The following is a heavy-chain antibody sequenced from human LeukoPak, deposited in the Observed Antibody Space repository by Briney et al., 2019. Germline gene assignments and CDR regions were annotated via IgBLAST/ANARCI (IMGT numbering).Heavy chain of an antibody. V-gene: IGHV1-18*01. CDR2: ISAYNGNT. Sequence: GASVKVSCKASGYTFTSYGISWVRQAPGQGLEWMGWISAYNGNTNYAQKLQGRVTMTTDTSTSTAYMELSSLRSEDTAVYYCAKGRRKQQLVEGAFDIWGQGTMVTVSS. CDR3: AKGRRKQQLVEGAFDI. D-gene: IGHD6-13*01. CDR1: GYTFTSYG. J-gene: IGHJ3*02.